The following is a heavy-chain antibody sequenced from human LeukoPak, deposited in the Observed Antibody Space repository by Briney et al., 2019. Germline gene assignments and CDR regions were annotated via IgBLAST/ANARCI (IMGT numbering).Heavy chain of an antibody. D-gene: IGHD3-16*02. V-gene: IGHV4-4*02. Sequence: SGTLSLTCDVSGGSITQTNYCTWVRQPPGKGREWIGEVNLQGGTNYNPSLLRRIAIAVDTSANHVSLQMASVTAADTAVYYCAREGGSYRPLDYSGQGTLVTVSS. J-gene: IGHJ4*02. CDR2: VNLQGGT. CDR3: AREGGSYRPLDY. CDR1: GGSITQTNY.